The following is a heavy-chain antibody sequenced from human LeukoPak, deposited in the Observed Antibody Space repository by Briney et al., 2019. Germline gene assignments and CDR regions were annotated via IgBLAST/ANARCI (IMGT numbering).Heavy chain of an antibody. CDR3: AREYYDSSGRKHAFDI. V-gene: IGHV1-2*02. D-gene: IGHD3-22*01. CDR2: IDPDSGGT. Sequence: ASMKVSCKASGYTFIGYYMHWVRQAPGQGLEWMGRIDPDSGGTSYAQKFQGRVTMTRDTSISTAYMELSRLRSDDTAVYYCAREYYDSSGRKHAFDIWGQGTMVTVSS. CDR1: GYTFIGYY. J-gene: IGHJ3*02.